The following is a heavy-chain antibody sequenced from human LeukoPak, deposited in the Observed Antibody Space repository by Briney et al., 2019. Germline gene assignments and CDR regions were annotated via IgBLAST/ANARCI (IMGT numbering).Heavy chain of an antibody. D-gene: IGHD2-2*01. V-gene: IGHV4-30-4*08. Sequence: SGTLSLTCTVSGGSISSYYWSWIRQPPGKGLEWIGYIYYSGSTYYNPSLKSRVTISVDTSKNQFSLKLSSVTAADTAVYYCARGVRTGYCSSTSCYSGAFDIWGQGTMVTVSS. CDR3: ARGVRTGYCSSTSCYSGAFDI. CDR2: IYYSGST. CDR1: GGSISSYY. J-gene: IGHJ3*02.